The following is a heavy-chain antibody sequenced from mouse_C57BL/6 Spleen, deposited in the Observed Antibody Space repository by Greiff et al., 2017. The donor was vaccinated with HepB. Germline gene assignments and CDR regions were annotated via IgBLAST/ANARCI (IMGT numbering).Heavy chain of an antibody. Sequence: VQLQHPGAELVKPGASVKMSCKASGYTFTSYWITWVKQRPGQGLEWIGDIYPGSGSTNYNEKFKCKATLTVDTSSSTAYMQLSSLTSEDSAVYYCARARSTYHGYFDVWGTGTTVTVSS. V-gene: IGHV1-55*01. D-gene: IGHD5-1*01. CDR1: GYTFTSYW. CDR2: IYPGSGST. CDR3: ARARSTYHGYFDV. J-gene: IGHJ1*03.